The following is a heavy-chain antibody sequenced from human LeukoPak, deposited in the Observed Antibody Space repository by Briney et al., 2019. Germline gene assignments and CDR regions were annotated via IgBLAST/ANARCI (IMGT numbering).Heavy chain of an antibody. V-gene: IGHV3-73*01. D-gene: IGHD5-24*01. CDR3: TRQRDGYLIRGYYFDY. CDR2: IRSKANSYAT. Sequence: GGSLRLSCAASGFTFSGSAMHWVSQASGKGLEWVGRIRSKANSYATAYAASVKGRFTISRDDSKKTAYLQMNSMKTEDTAVYYCTRQRDGYLIRGYYFDYWGQGTLVTVSS. CDR1: GFTFSGSA. J-gene: IGHJ4*02.